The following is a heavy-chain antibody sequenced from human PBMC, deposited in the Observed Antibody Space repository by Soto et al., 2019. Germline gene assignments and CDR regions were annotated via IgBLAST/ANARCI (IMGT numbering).Heavy chain of an antibody. J-gene: IGHJ5*02. V-gene: IGHV4-31*03. CDR3: ATTRAFPFGSSQRTRGNWFDP. D-gene: IGHD6-13*01. CDR2: IYYSGST. Sequence: QVQLQESGPGLVKPSQTLSLTCTVSGGSISSGGYYWSWIRQHPGKGLEWIGYIYYSGSTYYNPSLKSRVTISVDTSKNQFSLKLSSVTAADTAVYYCATTRAFPFGSSQRTRGNWFDPWGQGTLVSVSS. CDR1: GGSISSGGYY.